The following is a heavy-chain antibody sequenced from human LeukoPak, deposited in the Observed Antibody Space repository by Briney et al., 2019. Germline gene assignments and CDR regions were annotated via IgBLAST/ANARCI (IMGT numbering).Heavy chain of an antibody. V-gene: IGHV4-34*01. CDR2: INHSGST. CDR1: GGSFSGYY. J-gene: IGHJ4*02. CDR3: ARMGPEMATIRDY. D-gene: IGHD5-24*01. Sequence: SETLPLTCAVYGGSFSGYYWSWIRQPPGKGLEWIGEINHSGSTNYTPSLKSRVTISVDTSENQFSLKLSSVTAADTAVYYCARMGPEMATIRDYWGQGTLVTVSS.